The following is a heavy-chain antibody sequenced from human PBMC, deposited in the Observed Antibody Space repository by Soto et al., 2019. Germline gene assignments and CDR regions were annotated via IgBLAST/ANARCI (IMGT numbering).Heavy chain of an antibody. V-gene: IGHV5-51*01. D-gene: IGHD6-25*01. Sequence: PGESLKISCKGSGYSFTSYWIGWVRQMPGKGLECMGFIYPGDSDTTYSPSFQGHVTISADKYSSTAYLQWSSLKASDTAMYYCARVDSSGCSEYWGRGTLVTVSS. CDR2: IYPGDSDT. J-gene: IGHJ4*02. CDR1: GYSFTSYW. CDR3: ARVDSSGCSEY.